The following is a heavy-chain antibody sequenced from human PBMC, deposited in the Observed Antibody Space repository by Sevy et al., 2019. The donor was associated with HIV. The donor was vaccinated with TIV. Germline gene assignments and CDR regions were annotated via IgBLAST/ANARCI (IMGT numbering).Heavy chain of an antibody. Sequence: SETVSLTCAVYGGSFSGYYWSWIRQPPGKGLEWIGEINHSGSTNYNPSLKSRVTISVETSKNQFSLKLSSVTAADTAVYYCARGKDYYDSSGYQYYFGYWGPGTLVTVSS. CDR2: INHSGST. CDR1: GGSFSGYY. D-gene: IGHD3-22*01. J-gene: IGHJ4*02. V-gene: IGHV4-34*01. CDR3: ARGKDYYDSSGYQYYFGY.